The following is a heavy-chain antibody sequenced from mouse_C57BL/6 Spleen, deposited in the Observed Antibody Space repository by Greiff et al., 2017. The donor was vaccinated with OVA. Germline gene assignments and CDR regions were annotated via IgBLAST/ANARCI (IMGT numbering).Heavy chain of an antibody. CDR1: GYAFSSYW. CDR3: ARAPYGSSLYWYFDV. J-gene: IGHJ1*03. D-gene: IGHD1-1*01. Sequence: QVQLQQSGAELVKPGASVKISCKASGYAFSSYWMNWVKQRPGKGLEWIGRIYPGDGDTNYNGKFKGKATLTADKSSSTAYMQLSSLTSEDSAVYFCARAPYGSSLYWYFDVWGTGTTVTVSS. V-gene: IGHV1-80*01. CDR2: IYPGDGDT.